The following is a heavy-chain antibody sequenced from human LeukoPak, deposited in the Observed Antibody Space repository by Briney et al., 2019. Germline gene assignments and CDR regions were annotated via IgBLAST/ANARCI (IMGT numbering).Heavy chain of an antibody. CDR2: IFYSGST. Sequence: SETLSLTCTVAGCSIRSYYWSWMRRPPGKGLEWIGYIFYSGSTSYNPSLTSRVTISVDTSKNQFSLRLTPVTAADTAVYYCAREPGNTGHFDYWGQATLVTVSS. J-gene: IGHJ4*02. V-gene: IGHV4-59*01. CDR3: AREPGNTGHFDY. CDR1: GCSIRSYY. D-gene: IGHD3-10*01.